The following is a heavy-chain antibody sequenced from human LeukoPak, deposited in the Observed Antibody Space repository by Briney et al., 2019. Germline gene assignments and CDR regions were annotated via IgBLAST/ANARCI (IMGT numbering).Heavy chain of an antibody. Sequence: PGGSLRLSCAASGFTFSSYAMSWVRQAPGKGLEWVSAISGSGGSTYYADSVKGRFTISRDNAKNSLYLQMNSLRAEDTALYYCAKDIRPYTRSYVASNWGQGTLVTVSS. CDR3: AKDIRPYTRSYVASN. CDR2: ISGSGGST. J-gene: IGHJ4*02. V-gene: IGHV3-23*01. D-gene: IGHD1-26*01. CDR1: GFTFSSYA.